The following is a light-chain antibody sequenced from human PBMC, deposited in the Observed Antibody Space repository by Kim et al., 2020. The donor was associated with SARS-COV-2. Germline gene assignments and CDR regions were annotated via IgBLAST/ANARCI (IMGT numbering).Light chain of an antibody. CDR2: DAS. V-gene: IGKV3-15*01. CDR3: QQYNNWPPLT. J-gene: IGKJ4*01. Sequence: CPGERATLSCRARRDIKTNLAWYQQRPGQAPRLLIHDASTRATGIPARFSGSGSGTEFTLTVSGLQSEDFAVYYCQQYNNWPPLTFGGGTKVDIK. CDR1: RDIKTN.